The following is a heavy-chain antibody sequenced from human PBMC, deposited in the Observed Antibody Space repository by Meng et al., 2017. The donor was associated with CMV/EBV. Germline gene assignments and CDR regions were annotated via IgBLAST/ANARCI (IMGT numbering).Heavy chain of an antibody. Sequence: QLRDSGPGPGKPSETLSLPCTVSGGSISSSSYYWGWTRQPPGKGLEWIGSIYYSGSTYYNPSLKSRVTISVDTSKNQFSLKLSSVTAADTAVYYCARDYGDLRQDYWGQGTLVTVSS. CDR1: GGSISSSSYY. J-gene: IGHJ4*02. V-gene: IGHV4-39*07. CDR2: IYYSGST. D-gene: IGHD4-17*01. CDR3: ARDYGDLRQDY.